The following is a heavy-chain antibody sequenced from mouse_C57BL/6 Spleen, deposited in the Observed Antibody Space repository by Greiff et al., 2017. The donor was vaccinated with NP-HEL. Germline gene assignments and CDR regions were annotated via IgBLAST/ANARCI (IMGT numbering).Heavy chain of an antibody. J-gene: IGHJ3*01. CDR2: IWGDGST. V-gene: IGHV2-3*01. CDR3: AKPESYYYGSSYWAWFAY. D-gene: IGHD1-1*01. Sequence: VQGVESGPGLVAPSQSLSITCTVSGFSLTSYGVSWVRQPPGKGLEWLGVIWGDGSTNYHSALISRLSISKDKSKSQVFLKLNSLQTDDTATYYCAKPESYYYGSSYWAWFAYWGQGTLVTVSA. CDR1: GFSLTSYG.